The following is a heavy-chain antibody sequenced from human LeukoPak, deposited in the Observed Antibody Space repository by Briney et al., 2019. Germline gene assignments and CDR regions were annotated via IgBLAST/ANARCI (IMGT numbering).Heavy chain of an antibody. D-gene: IGHD6-13*01. Sequence: GGSLRLSCAASGFTFSSYGMHWVRQAPGKGLEWVAVISYDGSNKYYADSVKGRFTISRDNSKNTLYLQMNSLRAEDTAVYYCAKRAAAGTAFDYWGQGTLVTVSS. CDR1: GFTFSSYG. CDR3: AKRAAAGTAFDY. J-gene: IGHJ4*02. CDR2: ISYDGSNK. V-gene: IGHV3-30*18.